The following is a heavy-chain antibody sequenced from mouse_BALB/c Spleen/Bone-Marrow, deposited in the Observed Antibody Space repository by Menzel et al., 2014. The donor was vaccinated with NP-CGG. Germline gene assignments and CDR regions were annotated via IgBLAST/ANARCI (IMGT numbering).Heavy chain of an antibody. CDR2: IYPSDSYT. J-gene: IGHJ2*01. D-gene: IGHD1-1*01. CDR3: TRSYGSSYEYYFDY. CDR1: GYTFTSYW. Sequence: VQRVESGAELVRPGASVKLSCKASGYTFTSYWINWVKQRPGQGLEWIGNIYPSDSYTNYNQKFKDEATLTVDKSSSTAYMQLSSPTSEDSAVYYCTRSYGSSYEYYFDYWGQGTTLTVSS. V-gene: IGHV1-69*02.